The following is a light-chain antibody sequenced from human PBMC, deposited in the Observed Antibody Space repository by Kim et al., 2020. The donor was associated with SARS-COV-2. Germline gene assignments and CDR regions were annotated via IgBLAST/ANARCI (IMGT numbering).Light chain of an antibody. CDR3: QQDFSYPWT. CDR2: AAS. J-gene: IGKJ1*01. Sequence: AIQLTQSPSSLSASVGDRITITCRASQGIRDDLGWYQQKPGQAPKLLIYAASSLESGVPSRFSGSGFGTDFTLTISSLQPEDLGTYYCQQDFSYPWTFGQGTKIYIK. CDR1: QGIRDD. V-gene: IGKV1-6*01.